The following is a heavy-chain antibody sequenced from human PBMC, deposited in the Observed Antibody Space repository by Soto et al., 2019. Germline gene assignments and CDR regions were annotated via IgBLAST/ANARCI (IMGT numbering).Heavy chain of an antibody. Sequence: EVQLLESGGGLVQTGGSLTLSCAASGFTFSSYAMSWVRQAPGKGLEWVSGMSGSGGSTYYADSVKGRFTISRDNSKNTLYLQMNSLRAEDTAVYYCAKGGDILHDWGQGTLVTVSS. CDR1: GFTFSSYA. CDR3: AKGGDILHD. CDR2: MSGSGGST. V-gene: IGHV3-23*01. J-gene: IGHJ4*02. D-gene: IGHD3-10*01.